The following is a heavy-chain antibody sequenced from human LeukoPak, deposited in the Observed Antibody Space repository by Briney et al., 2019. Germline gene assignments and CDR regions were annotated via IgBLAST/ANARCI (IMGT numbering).Heavy chain of an antibody. CDR2: ISGTGSTR. CDR3: ARVEQQLVRGC. Sequence: GGSLRLSCAASGFTFSDYYMSWIRQAPGKGLEWVSYISGTGSTRYYADSVKRRFTISRDNAKNSLYLQMNSLRAEDTALYYCARVEQQLVRGCWGQGTLVTVSS. CDR1: GFTFSDYY. V-gene: IGHV3-11*04. D-gene: IGHD6-13*01. J-gene: IGHJ4*02.